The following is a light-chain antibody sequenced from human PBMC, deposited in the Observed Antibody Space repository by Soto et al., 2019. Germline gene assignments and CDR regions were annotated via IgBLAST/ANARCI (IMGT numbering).Light chain of an antibody. V-gene: IGKV3-11*01. CDR2: DAS. J-gene: IGKJ2*01. CDR3: QQRSNWPT. CDR1: QSVSSY. Sequence: EIVLTQSPATLSLSPGERVTLSCRASQSVSSYLAWYHQKPGQAPRLLIYDASNRATGIPARFSGSGSGTDFTLTISSLEPEDFAVYYCQQRSNWPTFGQGTKLEIK.